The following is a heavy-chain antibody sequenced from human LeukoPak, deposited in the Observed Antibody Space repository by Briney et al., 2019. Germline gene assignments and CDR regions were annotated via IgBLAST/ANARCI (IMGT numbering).Heavy chain of an antibody. CDR1: GGSISSGGYS. D-gene: IGHD2-15*01. CDR2: IYHSGST. J-gene: IGHJ4*02. CDR3: ARVVGYCSGGSCYFDY. V-gene: IGHV4-30-2*01. Sequence: PSETLSLTCAVSGGSISSGGYSWSWIRQPPGKGLEWIGYIYHSGSTYYNPSLKSRVTISVDRSKNQFSLKLSSVTAADTAVYYCARVVGYCSGGSCYFDYWGQGTLVTVSS.